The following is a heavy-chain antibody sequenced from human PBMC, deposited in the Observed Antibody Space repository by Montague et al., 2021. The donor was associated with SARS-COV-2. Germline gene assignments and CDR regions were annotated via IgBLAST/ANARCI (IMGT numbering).Heavy chain of an antibody. CDR3: AREGLLPVAGELPEYYFDY. Sequence: SLRLSCAASGFMFRTYGMHWVRQAPGKGLEWLALIWYDGSDKYYADSVKGRLTLPRDNSKNTLYLQMNSLRAEDTAVYYCAREGLLPVAGELPEYYFDYWGQGTLVTVSS. CDR1: GFMFRTYG. CDR2: IWYDGSDK. D-gene: IGHD6-19*01. V-gene: IGHV3-33*01. J-gene: IGHJ4*02.